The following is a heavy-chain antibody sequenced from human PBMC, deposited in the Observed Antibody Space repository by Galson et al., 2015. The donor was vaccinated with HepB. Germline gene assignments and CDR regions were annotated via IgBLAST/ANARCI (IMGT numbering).Heavy chain of an antibody. Sequence: SLRLSCAGSGFSFNTSTLHWVRQAPGKGLEWVALLSSIGTNEHSADSMKGRFTISRDNFKNTLYLQMNNLRVEDTAIYYCARGGHQWLVVPVDWGQGTLVSVSS. CDR2: LSSIGTNE. CDR3: ARGGHQWLVVPVD. V-gene: IGHV3-30-3*01. D-gene: IGHD6-19*01. CDR1: GFSFNTST. J-gene: IGHJ4*02.